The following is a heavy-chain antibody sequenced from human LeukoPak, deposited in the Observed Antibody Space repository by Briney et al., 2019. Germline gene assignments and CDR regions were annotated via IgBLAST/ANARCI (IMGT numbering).Heavy chain of an antibody. D-gene: IGHD6-6*01. CDR3: ARSDVPRDCFDY. V-gene: IGHV4-38-2*02. CDR2: IYHSGST. CDR1: GYSISSGYY. J-gene: IGHJ4*02. Sequence: SETLSLTCTVSGYSISSGYYWGRIRQPPGKGLEWIGSIYHSGSTYYNPSLKSRVTISVDTSKNQFSLKLSSVTAADTAVYYCARSDVPRDCFDYWGQGTLVTVSS.